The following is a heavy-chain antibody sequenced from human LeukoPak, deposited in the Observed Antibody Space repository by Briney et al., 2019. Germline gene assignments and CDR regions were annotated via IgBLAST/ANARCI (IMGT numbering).Heavy chain of an antibody. D-gene: IGHD3-9*01. V-gene: IGHV3-23*01. J-gene: IGHJ6*03. CDR1: GFAFSKYA. CDR2: IISSGDTT. Sequence: GGSLRLSCAASGFAFSKYAMSWVRQAPGKGLEWVSSIISSGDTTYYADSVKGRFTISRDNAKNSLYLQMNSLRAEDTAVYYCARSAPLYDILTGYYSYYYYMDVWGKGTTVTISS. CDR3: ARSAPLYDILTGYYSYYYYMDV.